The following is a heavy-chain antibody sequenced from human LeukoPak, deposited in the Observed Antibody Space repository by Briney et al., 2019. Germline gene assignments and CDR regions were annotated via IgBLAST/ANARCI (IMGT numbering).Heavy chain of an antibody. V-gene: IGHV3-72*01. D-gene: IGHD4-17*01. CDR1: GFTLSDHY. Sequence: PGGSLRLSCAASGFTLSDHYMDWVRQAPGKGLEWVGRTRNKANSYTTEYAASVKGRFTISRDDSKNSLYLQMNSLKTEDTAVYYCARVSTVTTNYFDYWGQGTLVTVSS. CDR3: ARVSTVTTNYFDY. J-gene: IGHJ4*02. CDR2: TRNKANSYTT.